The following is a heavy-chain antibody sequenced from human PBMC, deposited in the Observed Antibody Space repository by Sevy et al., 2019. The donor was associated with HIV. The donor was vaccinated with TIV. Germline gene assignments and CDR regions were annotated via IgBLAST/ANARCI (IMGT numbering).Heavy chain of an antibody. Sequence: GGSLRLSCAASGFTFSSYAMHWVRQAPGKGLEWVAVISYDGSNKYYAYSVKGRFTISRDNSKNTLYLQMNSLRAEDTAVYYCAREKVTVTTGNYFDYWGQGTLVTVSS. D-gene: IGHD4-17*01. CDR2: ISYDGSNK. J-gene: IGHJ4*02. CDR3: AREKVTVTTGNYFDY. CDR1: GFTFSSYA. V-gene: IGHV3-30-3*01.